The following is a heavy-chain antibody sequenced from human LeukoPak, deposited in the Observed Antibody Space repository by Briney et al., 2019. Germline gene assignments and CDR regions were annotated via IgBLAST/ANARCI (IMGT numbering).Heavy chain of an antibody. CDR3: AEDLSYTSGASDH. Sequence: GGSLRLSCAASGFTFSSYAIHWVRQAPGKGLEWVAVISYDGSNKYYADSVKGRFTISRDNSKNTLSLQLRSLRAEDTAVYYCAEDLSYTSGASDHWGQGTLVTVSS. D-gene: IGHD6-19*01. CDR2: ISYDGSNK. CDR1: GFTFSSYA. J-gene: IGHJ4*02. V-gene: IGHV3-30-3*01.